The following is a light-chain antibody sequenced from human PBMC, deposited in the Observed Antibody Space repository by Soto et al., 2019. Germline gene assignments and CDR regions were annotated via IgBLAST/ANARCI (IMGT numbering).Light chain of an antibody. CDR1: SSDVGRYNL. J-gene: IGLJ3*02. Sequence: QSALTQPASVSGSPGQSITISCTGTSSDVGRYNLVSWYQQHPGKAPKLMIYDVSKRPSGVSDRFSGSKSSNTPSLTNSGAHAEDEADYYCCSFAGSSTLVFGGGTKVTVL. CDR3: CSFAGSSTLV. V-gene: IGLV2-23*02. CDR2: DVS.